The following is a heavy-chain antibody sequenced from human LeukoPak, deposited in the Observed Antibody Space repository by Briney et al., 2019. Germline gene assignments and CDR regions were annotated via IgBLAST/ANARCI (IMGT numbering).Heavy chain of an antibody. CDR1: GGSFSGYY. D-gene: IGHD3-22*01. J-gene: IGHJ3*02. V-gene: IGHV4-34*01. CDR2: INHSGST. Sequence: PSETLSLTCAVYGGSFSGYYWSWIRQPPGKGLEWIGEINHSGSTNYNPSLKSRVTISVDTSKNQFSLKLSSVTAADTAVYYCARSLPITMIVVVMPRRRAFDIWGQGTMVTVSS. CDR3: ARSLPITMIVVVMPRRRAFDI.